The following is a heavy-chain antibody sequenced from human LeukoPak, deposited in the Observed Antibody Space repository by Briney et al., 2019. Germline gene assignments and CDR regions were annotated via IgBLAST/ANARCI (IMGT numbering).Heavy chain of an antibody. CDR1: GYTFTDNY. CDR3: GRVAYCGSGRKLLLDS. Sequence: ASVKVSCKASGYTFTDNYLHWVRQAPGQGLEWMGLINPKTGGTTYAQKFQGTITVTRDTSVSPVYMELSGLGPDDRAFFCGGRVAYCGSGRKLLLDSRGQGTLVTVSS. D-gene: IGHD2-21*01. CDR2: INPKTGGT. J-gene: IGHJ4*02. V-gene: IGHV1-2*02.